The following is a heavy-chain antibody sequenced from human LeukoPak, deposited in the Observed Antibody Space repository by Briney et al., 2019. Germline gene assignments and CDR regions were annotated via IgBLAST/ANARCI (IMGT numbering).Heavy chain of an antibody. V-gene: IGHV1-69*02. Sequence: SVKVSCKASGGTFSSYTISWVRQAPGQGLEWMGRIIPILGIANYAQKFQGRVTITADKSTSIAYMELSSLRSEDTAVYYCAGAAYNWNDYYYYGMDVWGQGTTVTVSS. J-gene: IGHJ6*02. CDR2: IIPILGIA. CDR3: AGAAYNWNDYYYYGMDV. D-gene: IGHD1-20*01. CDR1: GGTFSSYT.